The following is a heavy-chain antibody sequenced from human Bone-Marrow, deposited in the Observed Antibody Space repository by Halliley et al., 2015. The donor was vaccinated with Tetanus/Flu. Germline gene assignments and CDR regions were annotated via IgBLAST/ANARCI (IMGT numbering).Heavy chain of an antibody. J-gene: IGHJ6*02. CDR2: ISGDGTTT. V-gene: IGHV3-43*02. Sequence: WVSLISGDGTTTHYADSVKGRFTVSRDNRINSLYLQMNSLRTEDSAFYYCAKANYHFYYNLDVWGQGTTVTVSS. CDR3: AKANYHFYYNLDV.